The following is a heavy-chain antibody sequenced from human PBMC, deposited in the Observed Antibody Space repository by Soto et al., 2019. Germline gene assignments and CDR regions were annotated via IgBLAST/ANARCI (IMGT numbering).Heavy chain of an antibody. Sequence: GESLKISCKGSGYSFTIYWISWVRQMPGIGLEWMGRIDPSDSYTNYSPSFQGHVTISADKSISTAYLQWSSLKASDTAMYYCARHVLRFLEWFPSLGMDVWGQGTTVTVSS. V-gene: IGHV5-10-1*01. D-gene: IGHD3-3*01. CDR1: GYSFTIYW. J-gene: IGHJ6*02. CDR3: ARHVLRFLEWFPSLGMDV. CDR2: IDPSDSYT.